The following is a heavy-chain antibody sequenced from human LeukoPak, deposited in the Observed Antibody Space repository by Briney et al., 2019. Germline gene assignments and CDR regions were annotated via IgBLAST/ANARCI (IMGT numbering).Heavy chain of an antibody. CDR3: ARDRNYHFDY. CDR2: ISSSSSTI. CDR1: EFTFSSYN. V-gene: IGHV3-48*01. D-gene: IGHD1-7*01. Sequence: GGSLRLSCAASEFTFSSYNMNWVRQAPGKGLEWVSYISSSSSTIYYADSVKGRFTISRDNAKNSLYLHMNSLRAEDTAVYYCARDRNYHFDYWGQGTLVTASS. J-gene: IGHJ4*02.